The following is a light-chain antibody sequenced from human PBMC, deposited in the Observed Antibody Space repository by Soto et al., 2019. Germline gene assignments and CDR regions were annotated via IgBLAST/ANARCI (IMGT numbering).Light chain of an antibody. Sequence: EIVLTQSPGTLSLSPWKRATLSCRASQSVSSHLAWYQQKLGQAPRLLMYGASTRATGIPARFSGSGSGTEFTLAISSLQSEDFAVYYCQQYNKWPLTFGGGTKVDIK. CDR2: GAS. CDR3: QQYNKWPLT. CDR1: QSVSSH. J-gene: IGKJ4*01. V-gene: IGKV3-15*01.